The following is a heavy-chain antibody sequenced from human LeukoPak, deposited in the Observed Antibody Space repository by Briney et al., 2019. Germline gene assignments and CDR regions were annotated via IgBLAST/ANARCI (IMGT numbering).Heavy chain of an antibody. V-gene: IGHV3-49*04. CDR1: GFTFGDYA. Sequence: GGSLRLSCTASGFTFGDYAMNWVRQAPGKGLEWVCFIRSKASGGTTEYAASVKGRFTISRDDSKSIAYLQMDSLRTEDTAVYNCTRIIDARMDVWGQGTTVTVSS. CDR2: IRSKASGGTT. J-gene: IGHJ6*02. CDR3: TRIIDARMDV. D-gene: IGHD2-2*01.